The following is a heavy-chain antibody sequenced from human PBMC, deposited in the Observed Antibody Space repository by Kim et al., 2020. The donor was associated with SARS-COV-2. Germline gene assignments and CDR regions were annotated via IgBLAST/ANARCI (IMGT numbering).Heavy chain of an antibody. J-gene: IGHJ6*02. CDR3: ARGVVTPYYYYGMDV. Sequence: PTLQSRVTISVDTSKNQFSLKLSSVTAADTAVYYCARGVVTPYYYYGMDVWGQGTTVTVSS. D-gene: IGHD2-21*02. V-gene: IGHV4-59*09.